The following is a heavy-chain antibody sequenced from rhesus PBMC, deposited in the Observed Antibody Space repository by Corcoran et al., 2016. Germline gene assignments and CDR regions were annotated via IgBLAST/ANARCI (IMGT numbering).Heavy chain of an antibody. J-gene: IGHJ3*01. V-gene: IGHV4-160*01. Sequence: QVQLQQWGEGLVKPSETLSLTCAVYGGSISSNYWSWIRQPPGKGLEWIGRIRSGGSTNYNPSHKSRLTISIDTSKNQFSLKLSSVTAADTAVYYCASTYSSGWYDAFDFWGQGLRVTVSS. CDR3: ASTYSSGWYDAFDF. CDR2: IRSGGST. D-gene: IGHD6-31*01. CDR1: GGSISSNY.